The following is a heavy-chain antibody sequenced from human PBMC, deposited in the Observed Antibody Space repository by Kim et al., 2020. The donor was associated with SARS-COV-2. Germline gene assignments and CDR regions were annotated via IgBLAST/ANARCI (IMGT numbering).Heavy chain of an antibody. V-gene: IGHV3-7*01. CDR1: GLTFSNNW. J-gene: IGHJ4*02. CDR2: IKEDGSET. CDR3: ASNSDYRFDY. Sequence: GGSLRLSCAASGLTFSNNWMSWVRQSPGKGLEWVANIKEDGSETYYLDSVKGRLTISRDNAKNSLYLQLNSLRTEDTAVYYCASNSDYRFDYWGQGTPVT. D-gene: IGHD4-17*01.